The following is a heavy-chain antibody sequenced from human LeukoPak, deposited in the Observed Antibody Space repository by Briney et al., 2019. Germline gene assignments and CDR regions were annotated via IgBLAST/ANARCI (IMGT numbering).Heavy chain of an antibody. Sequence: GGSLRLSCAASGFTFSIYSMNWVRQAPGKGLEWISYITSNSGTIYYTDSVKGRFTISRDNAKNSLYLQMNSLRAEDTAVYYCARVAPGHDIGRGYFDYCGQGTLVTVSS. CDR2: ITSNSGTI. D-gene: IGHD2-21*01. J-gene: IGHJ4*02. CDR1: GFTFSIYS. CDR3: ARVAPGHDIGRGYFDY. V-gene: IGHV3-48*01.